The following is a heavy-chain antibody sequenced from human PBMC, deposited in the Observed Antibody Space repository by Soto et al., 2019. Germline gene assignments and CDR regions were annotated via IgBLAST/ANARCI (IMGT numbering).Heavy chain of an antibody. Sequence: GGSLRLSCAASGFTFNTSPMTWVRQAPGKGLEWVSTIGDNGVDTHYAESVKGRFTISRDNSKNTLYLQMNSLRVEDTGTFYCAREGFSSGKAGGFDIWGPGTVVTVSS. CDR3: AREGFSSGKAGGFDI. CDR1: GFTFNTSP. J-gene: IGHJ3*02. V-gene: IGHV3-23*01. CDR2: IGDNGVDT. D-gene: IGHD6-19*01.